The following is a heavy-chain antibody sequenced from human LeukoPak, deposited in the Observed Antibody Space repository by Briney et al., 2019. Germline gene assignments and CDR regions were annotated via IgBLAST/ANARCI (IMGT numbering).Heavy chain of an antibody. J-gene: IGHJ3*02. CDR3: ARRGYYDILTGPRGDAFDI. CDR2: IYYSGST. V-gene: IGHV4-30-4*01. D-gene: IGHD3-9*01. Sequence: KSSETLSLTCTVSGGSISSGDYYWSWIRQPPGKGLEWIGYIYYSGSTYYNPSLKSRVTISVDTSKNQFSLKLSSVTAADTAVYYCARRGYYDILTGPRGDAFDIWGQGTKVTVSS. CDR1: GGSISSGDYY.